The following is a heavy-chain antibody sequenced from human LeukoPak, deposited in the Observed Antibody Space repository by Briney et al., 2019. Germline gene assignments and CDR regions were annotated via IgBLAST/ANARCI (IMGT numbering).Heavy chain of an antibody. CDR3: AEDRRLFDYYDSSGYYS. CDR1: GFTFSSYA. V-gene: IGHV3-23*01. J-gene: IGHJ4*02. D-gene: IGHD3-22*01. Sequence: GGSLRLSCAASGFTFSSYAMSWVRQAPGKGLEWVSAISGSGGSTYYADSVKGRFTISRDNSKNTLYLQMNSLRAEDTAVYYCAEDRRLFDYYDSSGYYSWGQGTLVTVSS. CDR2: ISGSGGST.